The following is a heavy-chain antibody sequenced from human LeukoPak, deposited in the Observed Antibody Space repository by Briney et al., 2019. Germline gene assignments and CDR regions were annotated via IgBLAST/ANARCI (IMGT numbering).Heavy chain of an antibody. D-gene: IGHD6-13*01. J-gene: IGHJ3*02. CDR3: AREGIAAHPGAFDI. V-gene: IGHV3-7*01. Sequence: GGSLRLSCAASGFTFSSYWMSWVRQAPGKGLEWVANIKQDGSEKYYVDSVKGRSTISRDNAKNSLYLQMNSLRAEDTAVYYCAREGIAAHPGAFDIWGQGTMVTVSS. CDR2: IKQDGSEK. CDR1: GFTFSSYW.